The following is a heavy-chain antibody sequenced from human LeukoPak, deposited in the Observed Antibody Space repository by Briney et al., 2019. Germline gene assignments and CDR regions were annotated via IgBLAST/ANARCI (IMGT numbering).Heavy chain of an antibody. CDR3: ARVWGLAVAGGEIEY. Sequence: PGGSLRLTCAASGFSFRRHEMNWVRQAPGRGLEWLSYISSSGSTIYFADSVKGRFTISRDNAKNSLYLQMNSLRDEDTAVYYCARVWGLAVAGGEIEYWGQGTLVTVSS. CDR1: GFSFRRHE. V-gene: IGHV3-48*03. J-gene: IGHJ4*02. D-gene: IGHD6-13*01. CDR2: ISSSGSTI.